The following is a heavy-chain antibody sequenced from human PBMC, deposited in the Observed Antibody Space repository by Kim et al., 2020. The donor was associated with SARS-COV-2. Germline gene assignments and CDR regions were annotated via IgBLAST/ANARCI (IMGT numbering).Heavy chain of an antibody. CDR3: ANLYGDYFDY. D-gene: IGHD4-17*01. CDR2: ST. V-gene: IGHV4-39*01. J-gene: IGHJ4*02. Sequence: STCYNPSLKSRVTISVDTSKNQFSLKLSSVTAADTAVYYCANLYGDYFDYWGQGTLVTVSS.